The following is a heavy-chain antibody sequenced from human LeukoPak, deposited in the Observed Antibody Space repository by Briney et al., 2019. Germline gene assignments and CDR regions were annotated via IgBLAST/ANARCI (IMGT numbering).Heavy chain of an antibody. Sequence: GGSLRLSCAASGFTFSSYAMGWVRQAPGKGLEWVSLISGSGGSTYYADSVKGRFTVSRDNSKNTEYLQMNSLRAEDTAIYYLWLGVVTDYWGQGTLVTVSS. D-gene: IGHD3-10*01. J-gene: IGHJ4*02. CDR3: WLGVVTDY. CDR1: GFTFSSYA. V-gene: IGHV3-23*01. CDR2: ISGSGGST.